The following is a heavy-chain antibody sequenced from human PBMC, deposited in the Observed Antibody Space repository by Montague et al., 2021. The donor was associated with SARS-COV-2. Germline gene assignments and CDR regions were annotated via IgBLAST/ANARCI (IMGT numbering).Heavy chain of an antibody. D-gene: IGHD3-10*01. J-gene: IGHJ6*02. CDR3: ARWGRARYYYGSGSSGPDYYYGMDV. V-gene: IGHV4-34*01. CDR2: INHSGST. CDR1: GGSFSGYY. Sequence: SETLSLTCTVYGGSFSGYYWSWIRQPPGKGLEWIGEINHSGSTNYNPSLKSRVTISVDTSKNQFSLKLSSVTAADAAVYYCARWGRARYYYGSGSSGPDYYYGMDVWGQGTTVTVSS.